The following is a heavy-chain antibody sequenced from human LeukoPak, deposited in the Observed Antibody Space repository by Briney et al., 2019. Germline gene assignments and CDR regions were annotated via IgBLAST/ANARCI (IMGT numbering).Heavy chain of an antibody. J-gene: IGHJ4*02. CDR1: GFTVSSYA. V-gene: IGHV3-23*01. Sequence: GGSLRLSCAASGFTVSSYAMSWVRQAPGKGLEWVSAISGSGGSTYYAGAVKGRFTISRDKSKNTLYLQMNSLRAEDTAVYYCAKEVATIASFDYWGQGTLVTVSS. D-gene: IGHD5-12*01. CDR2: ISGSGGST. CDR3: AKEVATIASFDY.